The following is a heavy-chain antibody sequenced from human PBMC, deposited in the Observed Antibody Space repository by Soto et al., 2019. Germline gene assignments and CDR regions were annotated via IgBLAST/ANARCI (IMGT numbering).Heavy chain of an antibody. V-gene: IGHV3-21*01. J-gene: IGHJ4*02. D-gene: IGHD5-12*01. CDR2: ISSRSSYI. CDR1: GFTFSSYS. CDR3: AREGNGGGDSGYDECDY. Sequence: EVQLVESGGGLVKPGVSLRLSCAASGFTFSSYSMNWVRQAPGKGLEWVSSISSRSSYIYYADSVKGRFTISRDNAKQSLDLPMNIVRAEDTDVDYCAREGNGGGDSGYDECDYWGQGTPVTV.